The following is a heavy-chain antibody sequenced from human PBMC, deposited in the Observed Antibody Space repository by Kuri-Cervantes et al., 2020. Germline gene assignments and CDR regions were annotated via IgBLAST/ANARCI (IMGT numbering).Heavy chain of an antibody. V-gene: IGHV3-30*16. CDR1: GFTFSSHV. D-gene: IGHD3-3*01. CDR2: ISTDGTKA. J-gene: IGHJ4*02. Sequence: GVSLKISCAASGFTFSSHVMHWVRQSSGKGPEWLAVISTDGTKAYHADSVKGRFTISRDNSKNTLSLQMDSLRVEDTAVYYCVRDPATIFDVLNYHLDYWGQGTLVTVSS. CDR3: VRDPATIFDVLNYHLDY.